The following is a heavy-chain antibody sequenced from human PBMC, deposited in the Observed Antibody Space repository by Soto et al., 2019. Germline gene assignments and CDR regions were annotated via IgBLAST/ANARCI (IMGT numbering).Heavy chain of an antibody. CDR2: IYTSGST. J-gene: IGHJ4*02. Sequence: SETLSLTCTVSGGSITNYYWAWIRQPAGKGLEWIGRIYTSGSTNYSPSLKSRVTISVDTSKNQFSLKLSSVTAADTAVYYCARAPSGSYPEFDYWGQGTLVTVSS. CDR3: ARAPSGSYPEFDY. D-gene: IGHD1-26*01. CDR1: GGSITNYY. V-gene: IGHV4-4*07.